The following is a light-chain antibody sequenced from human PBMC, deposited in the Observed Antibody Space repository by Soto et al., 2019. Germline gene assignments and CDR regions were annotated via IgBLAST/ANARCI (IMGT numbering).Light chain of an antibody. CDR3: QQYGKSSVT. CDR2: GAM. J-gene: IGKJ3*01. V-gene: IGKV3-20*01. CDR1: QSVSLNY. Sequence: EVVLTQSPGTLSLSPGERATLSCRASQSVSLNYLAWYQQKPGQAPRLLIYGAMIGATDVPDRFSGGGSGTDFTLTISRLEPEDFAVYYCQQYGKSSVTFGPGTKVDMK.